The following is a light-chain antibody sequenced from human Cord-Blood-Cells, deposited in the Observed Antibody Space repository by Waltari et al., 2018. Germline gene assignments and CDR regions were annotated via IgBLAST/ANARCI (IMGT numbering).Light chain of an antibody. J-gene: IGKJ2*01. V-gene: IGKV1-39*01. CDR3: QQSYSTPRT. CDR1: QSISSY. Sequence: IQMTQFPSSLSAPVRDIITITCRASQSISSYLNWYQQKPGKAPKLLIYAASSLQSGVPSRFSGSGSGTDFTLTISSLQPEDFATYYCQQSYSTPRTFGQGTKLEIK. CDR2: AAS.